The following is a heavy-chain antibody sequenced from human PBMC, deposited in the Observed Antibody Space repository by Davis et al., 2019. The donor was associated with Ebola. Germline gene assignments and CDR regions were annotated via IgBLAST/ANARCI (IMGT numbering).Heavy chain of an antibody. CDR2: ISYDGSNK. D-gene: IGHD1-26*01. J-gene: IGHJ4*02. CDR1: GFTFSSYG. Sequence: GESLKISCAASGFTFSSYGMHWVRQAPGKGLEWVAVISYDGSNKYYADSVKGRFTISRDNSKNTLYLQMNSLKTEDTAVYYCTAVGATTEVDYWGQGTLVTVSS. V-gene: IGHV3-30*03. CDR3: TAVGATTEVDY.